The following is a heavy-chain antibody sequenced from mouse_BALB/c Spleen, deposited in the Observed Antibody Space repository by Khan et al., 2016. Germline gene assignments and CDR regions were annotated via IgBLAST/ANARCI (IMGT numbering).Heavy chain of an antibody. V-gene: IGHV3-6*02. CDR3: ARGMITTDGAWFAY. CDR2: ISYDGSN. J-gene: IGHJ3*01. CDR1: DYSITSGYY. Sequence: EVQLQESGPGLVRPSQSLSLTCSVTDYSITSGYYWNWIRQFPGNKLEWMGYISYDGSNNYNPSLKNRISITRDTSKNQFFLKLNSVTTEDTATYYCARGMITTDGAWFAYWGQGTLVTVSA. D-gene: IGHD2-4*01.